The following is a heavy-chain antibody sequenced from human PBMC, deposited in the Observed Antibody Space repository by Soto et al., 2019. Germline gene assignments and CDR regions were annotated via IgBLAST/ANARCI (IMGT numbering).Heavy chain of an antibody. D-gene: IGHD6-19*01. Sequence: GASVKVSCKASGYTFTSCGISWVRQAPGQGLEWMGWISAYNGNTNYAQKLQGRVTMTTDTSTSTAYMELRSLRSDDTAVYYCARDPHSSGWYGRGSFYYYGMDVWGQGTTVTVSS. J-gene: IGHJ6*02. V-gene: IGHV1-18*01. CDR2: ISAYNGNT. CDR1: GYTFTSCG. CDR3: ARDPHSSGWYGRGSFYYYGMDV.